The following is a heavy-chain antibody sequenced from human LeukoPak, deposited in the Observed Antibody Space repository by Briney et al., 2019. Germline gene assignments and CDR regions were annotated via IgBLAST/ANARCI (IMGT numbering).Heavy chain of an antibody. D-gene: IGHD6-13*01. V-gene: IGHV4-34*01. CDR2: INHSGST. CDR1: GGSFSGYY. Sequence: PSETLSLTCAVYGGSFSGYYWSWIRQPPGKGLEWIGEINHSGSTNYNPSLKSRVTISVDTSKNQFSLKLSSVTAADTAVYYCARGHDSSSWYGVGIDYWGQGTLVTVSS. CDR3: ARGHDSSSWYGVGIDY. J-gene: IGHJ4*02.